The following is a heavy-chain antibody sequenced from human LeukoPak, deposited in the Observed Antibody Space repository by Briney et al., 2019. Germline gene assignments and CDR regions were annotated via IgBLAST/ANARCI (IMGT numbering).Heavy chain of an antibody. CDR3: AKGYYYDSSGYHYPHDAFDI. V-gene: IGHV3-23*01. D-gene: IGHD3-22*01. Sequence: GGSLRLSCAASGFTFSSYAMSWVRQAPGKGLEWVSDVSGSGGTTSYADSVKGRFTISRDNSKNTLYLQMNSLRAEDTAVYYCAKGYYYDSSGYHYPHDAFDIWGQGTMVTVSS. CDR1: GFTFSSYA. CDR2: VSGSGGTT. J-gene: IGHJ3*02.